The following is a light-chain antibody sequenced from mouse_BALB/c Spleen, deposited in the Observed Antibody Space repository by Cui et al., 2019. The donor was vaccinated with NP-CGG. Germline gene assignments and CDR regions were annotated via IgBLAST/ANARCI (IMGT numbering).Light chain of an antibody. CDR1: TGAVTNYNY. CDR3: ALWYSNHWV. J-gene: IGLJ1*01. Sequence: VVLTQEPALTTSPGETVTLTCRSSTGAVTNYNYANWVQEKPDHLFTGLIGGTNNRAPGVPARFSGSLIGDKAALIITGAQTEDEAIYFCALWYSNHWVFGGGTTLTVL. CDR2: GTN. V-gene: IGLV1*01.